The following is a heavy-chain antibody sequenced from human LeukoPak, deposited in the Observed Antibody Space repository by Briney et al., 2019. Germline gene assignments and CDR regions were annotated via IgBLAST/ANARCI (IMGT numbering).Heavy chain of an antibody. CDR3: ARDPGYYYGSGSYSGAFDI. CDR1: GFTFSSYS. D-gene: IGHD3-10*01. J-gene: IGHJ3*02. CDR2: ISSSSSTI. Sequence: GGSLSLSCAASGFTFSSYSMNWVRQAPGKGLEWVSYISSSSSTIYYADSVKGRFTISRDNAKNSLYLQMNSLRAEDTAVYYCARDPGYYYGSGSYSGAFDIWGQGTMVTVSS. V-gene: IGHV3-48*04.